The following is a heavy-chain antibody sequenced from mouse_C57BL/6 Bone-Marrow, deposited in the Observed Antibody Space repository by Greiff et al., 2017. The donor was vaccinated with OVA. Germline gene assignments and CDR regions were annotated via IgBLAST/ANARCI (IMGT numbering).Heavy chain of an antibody. V-gene: IGHV14-4*01. CDR2: IYPENGDT. CDR3: TAYGY. Sequence: EVQLQQSGAELVRPGASVKLSCTASGFNITNDYMHWVKERPEQGLEWIGWIYPENGDTEYATKFQGKATITADTSSKTDYLHLSSLTSEDAAVYYCTAYGYWGQGTTLTVSS. J-gene: IGHJ2*01. CDR1: GFNITNDY. D-gene: IGHD1-1*01.